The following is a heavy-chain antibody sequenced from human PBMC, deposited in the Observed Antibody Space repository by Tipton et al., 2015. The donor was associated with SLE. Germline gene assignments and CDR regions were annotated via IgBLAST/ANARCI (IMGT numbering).Heavy chain of an antibody. CDR1: GFIFSDYA. Sequence: GSLRLSCAASGFIFSDYAMHWVRQAPGKGLEWVSGISGGGGGTYYADSVKGRCSSSRDNSKNTLYLEMNSLRAEDTAAYYCARGEISGYYVDYWGQGTLVTVSS. D-gene: IGHD3-22*01. CDR3: ARGEISGYYVDY. CDR2: ISGGGGGT. V-gene: IGHV3-23*01. J-gene: IGHJ4*02.